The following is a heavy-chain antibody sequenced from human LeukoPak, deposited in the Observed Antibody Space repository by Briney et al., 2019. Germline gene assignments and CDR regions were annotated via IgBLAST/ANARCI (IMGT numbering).Heavy chain of an antibody. D-gene: IGHD1-14*01. CDR1: GVSISSSSYY. J-gene: IGHJ4*02. V-gene: IGHV4-39*01. Sequence: PSETLSLTCTVSGVSISSSSYYWGWLRQPPGKGLEWIGSISYSGSTYYNPSLKSRVTISVDTSKNQVSLKLSSVTAADTAVYYCARRPDSAGPFDYWGQGTLVTVSS. CDR2: ISYSGST. CDR3: ARRPDSAGPFDY.